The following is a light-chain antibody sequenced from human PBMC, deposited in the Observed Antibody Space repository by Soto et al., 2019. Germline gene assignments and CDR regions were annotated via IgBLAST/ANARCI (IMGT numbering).Light chain of an antibody. CDR2: AAS. J-gene: IGKJ2*01. Sequence: DIQMTQSPSSLSASVGDRVTITCRASQSISSYLNWYQQKPGKAPKLLIYAASSLQSGVPSRFSGNGSGTDFTLTISSRQPEDFATYYCQQSYSIPYTFGQGPKLEIK. CDR1: QSISSY. CDR3: QQSYSIPYT. V-gene: IGKV1-39*01.